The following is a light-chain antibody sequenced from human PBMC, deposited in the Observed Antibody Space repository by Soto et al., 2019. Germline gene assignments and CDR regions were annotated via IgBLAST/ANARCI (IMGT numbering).Light chain of an antibody. CDR2: DAS. J-gene: IGKJ1*01. V-gene: IGKV1-5*01. CDR1: QSISSW. Sequence: DIQMTQSPSTLSASVGDRVTITCRASQSISSWLAWYQQKPGKAPKLLIYDASSLESGFPSRFSGSGSGTEFTLTISSLQPVDFATYYCQQYNSYSWTFGQGTKVEIK. CDR3: QQYNSYSWT.